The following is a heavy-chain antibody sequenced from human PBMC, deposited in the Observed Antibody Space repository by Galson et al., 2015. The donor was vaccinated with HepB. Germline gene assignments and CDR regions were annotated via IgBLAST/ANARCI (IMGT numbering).Heavy chain of an antibody. V-gene: IGHV3-11*06. CDR1: GFTFSDYY. J-gene: IGHJ6*03. Sequence: SLRLSCAASGFTFSDYYMSWIRQAPGKGLEWVSYISSSSSYTNYADSVKGRFTISRDNAKNSLYLQMNSLRAEDTAVYYCARDGAAAALGDYYYYYMDVWGKGTTVTVSS. CDR2: ISSSSSYT. CDR3: ARDGAAAALGDYYYYYMDV. D-gene: IGHD6-13*01.